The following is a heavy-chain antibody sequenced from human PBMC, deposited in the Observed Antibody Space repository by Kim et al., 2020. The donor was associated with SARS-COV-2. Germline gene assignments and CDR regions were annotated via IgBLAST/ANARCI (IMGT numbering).Heavy chain of an antibody. Sequence: SVKVSCKASGGTFSSYAISWVRQAPGQGLEWMGGIIPIFGTANYAQKFQGRVTXXXDESTSTAYMELSXXRSEDTAVYYCARGGXXYTAMGTSVYWFDPWGXXXXVTVSS. CDR1: GGTFSSYA. V-gene: IGHV1-69*13. J-gene: IGHJ5*02. D-gene: IGHD5-18*01. CDR2: IIPIFGTA. CDR3: ARGGXXYTAMGTSVYWFDP.